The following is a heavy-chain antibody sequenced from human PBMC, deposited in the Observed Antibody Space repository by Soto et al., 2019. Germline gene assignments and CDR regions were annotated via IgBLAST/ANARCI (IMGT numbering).Heavy chain of an antibody. CDR3: ARADCSSTSCYVGGIDY. CDR1: GYTFTSYG. CDR2: ISAYNGNT. D-gene: IGHD2-2*01. J-gene: IGHJ4*02. V-gene: IGHV1-18*01. Sequence: QVQLVQSGAEVKKPGASVKVSCKASGYTFTSYGISWVRQAPGQGLEWMGWISAYNGNTNYAQKLQGRVTMTTDTATSTAYMELRSLRSDDTAVYYCARADCSSTSCYVGGIDYWGQGTLVTVSS.